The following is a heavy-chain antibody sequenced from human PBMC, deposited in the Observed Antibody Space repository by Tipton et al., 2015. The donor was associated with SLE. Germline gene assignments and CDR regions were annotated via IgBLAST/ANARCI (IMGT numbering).Heavy chain of an antibody. CDR3: AREQYNYYYGMDV. D-gene: IGHD1-26*01. V-gene: IGHV3-66*01. CDR2: IYSGGST. Sequence: AVSGFTVSSNYMSWVRQAPGKGLEWVSVIYSGGSTYYADSVKGRFTISRDNSKNTLYLQMNSLRAEDTAVYYCAREQYNYYYGMDVWGQGTTVTVSS. J-gene: IGHJ6*02. CDR1: GFTVSSNY.